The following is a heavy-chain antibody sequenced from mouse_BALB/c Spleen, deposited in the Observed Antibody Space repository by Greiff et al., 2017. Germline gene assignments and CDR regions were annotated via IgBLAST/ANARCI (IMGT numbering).Heavy chain of an antibody. D-gene: IGHD1-1*01. Sequence: QVTLKVSGPGLVAPSQSLSITCTVSGFSLTSYDISWIRQPPGKGLEWLGVIWTGGGTNYNSAFMSRLSISKDNSKSQVFLKMNSLQTDDTAIYYCVRVPHYYGSSPYYFDYWGQGTTLTVSS. CDR2: IWTGGGT. CDR3: VRVPHYYGSSPYYFDY. V-gene: IGHV2-9-2*01. J-gene: IGHJ2*01. CDR1: GFSLTSYD.